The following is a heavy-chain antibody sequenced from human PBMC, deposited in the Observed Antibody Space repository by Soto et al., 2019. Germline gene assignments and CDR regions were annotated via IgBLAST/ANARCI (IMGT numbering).Heavy chain of an antibody. Sequence: PGGSLRLSCAAPGFTFSSYSMNWVRQAPGKGLEWVSSISSSSSYIYYADSVKGRFTISRDNAKNSLYLQVNSLRAEDTAVYYCAQSNVLTGPDYWGQGTLVTVSS. V-gene: IGHV3-21*01. D-gene: IGHD3-9*01. CDR3: AQSNVLTGPDY. CDR2: ISSSSSYI. J-gene: IGHJ4*02. CDR1: GFTFSSYS.